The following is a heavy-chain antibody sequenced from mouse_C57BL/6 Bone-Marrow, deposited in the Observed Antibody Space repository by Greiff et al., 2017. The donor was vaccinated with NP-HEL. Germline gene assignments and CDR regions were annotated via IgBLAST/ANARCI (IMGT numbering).Heavy chain of an antibody. V-gene: IGHV1-82*01. CDR1: GYAFSSSW. CDR2: IYPGDGDT. D-gene: IGHD2-5*01. Sequence: QVQLQQSGPELVKPGASVKISCKASGYAFSSSWMNWVKQRPGKGLEWIGRIYPGDGDTNYNGKFKGKATLTANKSSSTAYMQLSSLTSEDSAVYFCARSHAYYSKIWFAYWGQGTLVTVSA. CDR3: ARSHAYYSKIWFAY. J-gene: IGHJ3*01.